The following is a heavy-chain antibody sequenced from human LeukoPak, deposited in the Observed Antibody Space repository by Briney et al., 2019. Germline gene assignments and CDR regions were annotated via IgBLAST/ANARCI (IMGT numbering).Heavy chain of an antibody. D-gene: IGHD2-21*02. CDR3: ARGIVVVTADLPRPPINWFDP. J-gene: IGHJ5*02. Sequence: ASVNVSCKASGYTFTSYDINWVRQATGQGLEWMGWMNPNSGNTGYAQKFQGRVTMTRNTSISTAYMELSSLRSEDTAVYYCARGIVVVTADLPRPPINWFDPWGQGTLVTVSS. CDR1: GYTFTSYD. V-gene: IGHV1-8*01. CDR2: MNPNSGNT.